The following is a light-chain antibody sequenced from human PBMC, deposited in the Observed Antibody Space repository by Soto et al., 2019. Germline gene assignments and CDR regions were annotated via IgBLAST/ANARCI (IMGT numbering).Light chain of an antibody. CDR3: QEYSKWPLVT. CDR1: QSVGRN. J-gene: IGKJ3*01. V-gene: IGKV3-15*01. CDR2: AAS. Sequence: EIVVTQSPGILSVSPGDRATLSCRASQSVGRNLAWYQQKPGQAPTLLIYAASTRATGRPARLSGSGSGTDFTLTISSLQSEDFAVYYCQEYSKWPLVTFGPGTRVDIK.